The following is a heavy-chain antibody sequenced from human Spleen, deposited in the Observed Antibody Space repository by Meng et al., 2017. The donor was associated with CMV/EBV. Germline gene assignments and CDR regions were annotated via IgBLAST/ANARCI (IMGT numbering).Heavy chain of an antibody. V-gene: IGHV3-7*01. CDR3: ARDLVVPAAIQYYYHNYGMDV. J-gene: IGHJ6*02. CDR2: INPDATVR. CDR1: EFTFSSHW. Sequence: GESLKISCVVSEFTFSSHWMTWVRQAPGKGLEWLANINPDATVRKYLDSVKGRFTISRDNSKNTLSLQMNSLRVEDTAVYYCARDLVVPAAIQYYYHNYGMDVWGQGTTVTVSS. D-gene: IGHD2-2*01.